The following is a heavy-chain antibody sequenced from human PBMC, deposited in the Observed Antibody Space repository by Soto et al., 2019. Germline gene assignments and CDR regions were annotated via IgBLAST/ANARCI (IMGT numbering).Heavy chain of an antibody. CDR2: IYDSGST. CDR1: GGSISGGVGGLYY. V-gene: IGHV4-30-4*01. D-gene: IGHD2-15*01. Sequence: QLQLRESGPGLVKPSETLSLTCTVSGGSISGGVGGLYYWSWIRQPPGKGLEWIGYIYDSGSTYYNPTLKSRVNISVDTSKNQFSLRLNSVTSADTAVYYCAREVIPLTPDWYVDLWGRGTLVTVSS. CDR3: AREVIPLTPDWYVDL. J-gene: IGHJ2*01.